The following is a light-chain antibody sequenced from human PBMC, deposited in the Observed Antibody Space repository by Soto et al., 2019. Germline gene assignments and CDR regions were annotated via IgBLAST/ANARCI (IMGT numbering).Light chain of an antibody. CDR1: QSVSRN. CDR3: QHHDNWPREWT. V-gene: IGKV3-15*01. CDR2: GAS. Sequence: EIVKTQSPATLSVSPGERATLSCRASQSVSRNLAWYQQKPGQAPRLLIYGASTRATGIPARFSGSGSGTDFTLTISSLQSEDFAVYYCQHHDNWPREWTFGQGTKVDIK. J-gene: IGKJ1*01.